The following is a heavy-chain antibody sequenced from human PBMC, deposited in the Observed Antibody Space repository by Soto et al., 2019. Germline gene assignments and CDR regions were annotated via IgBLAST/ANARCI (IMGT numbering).Heavy chain of an antibody. CDR2: INAGNGNT. CDR1: GYTFTGYA. V-gene: IGHV1-3*01. Sequence: ASVKVSCKASGYTFTGYAMHWVRQAPGQRLEWMGWINAGNGNTKYSQKFQGRVTITRDTSASTAYMELSSLRSEDTAVYYCARPGAGPADFAYWGRGPLVTVSS. D-gene: IGHD3-10*01. J-gene: IGHJ4*02. CDR3: ARPGAGPADFAY.